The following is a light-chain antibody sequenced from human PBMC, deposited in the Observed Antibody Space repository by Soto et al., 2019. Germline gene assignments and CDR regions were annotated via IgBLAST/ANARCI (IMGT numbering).Light chain of an antibody. J-gene: IGKJ2*01. CDR2: DAS. Sequence: DIQMTQSPSSLSASVGDRVSIPCRASQTISRFLHWYQQKPGKAPKFLIYDASSLQSGVPSRFSGSGSGTEFTLTISSLQPEDFATYYCQQSFSSPPTLGQGTKLEIK. CDR3: QQSFSSPPT. V-gene: IGKV1-39*01. CDR1: QTISRF.